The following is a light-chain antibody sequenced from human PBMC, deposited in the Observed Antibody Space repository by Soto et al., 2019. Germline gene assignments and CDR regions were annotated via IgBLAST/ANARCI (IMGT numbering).Light chain of an antibody. V-gene: IGKV1-5*03. Sequence: DIQMTQSPSTLSASVGDRVTITCRPSQSIFRWLAWYQQKPGKAPKLLIYKASSLESGVPSRFSGSGSGTEFTLTISSLQPDDFATYYCQQYNSYWTFGHGTRVEIK. J-gene: IGKJ1*01. CDR1: QSIFRW. CDR2: KAS. CDR3: QQYNSYWT.